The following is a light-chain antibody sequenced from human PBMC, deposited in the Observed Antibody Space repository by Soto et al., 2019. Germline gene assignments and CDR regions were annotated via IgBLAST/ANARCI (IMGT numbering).Light chain of an antibody. CDR3: PQSKVWLNP. J-gene: IGKJ5*01. CDR1: QLISTY. Sequence: SLSASVGDRVTITCRASQLISTYLNWYQQRAGLAPRLLIYAASSLQSGVPPRFSGSGSGTDFTLTITSLQSEDFTLYCSPQSKVWLNPSAQG. V-gene: IGKV1-39*01. CDR2: AAS.